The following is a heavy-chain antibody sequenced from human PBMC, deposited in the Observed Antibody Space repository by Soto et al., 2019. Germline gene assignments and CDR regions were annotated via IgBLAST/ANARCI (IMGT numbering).Heavy chain of an antibody. Sequence: GASVKVSCKASGGTFSSYAISWVRQAPGQGLEWMGGFIPIFGTTNYAQKFQGRVTMTEDTSTNTAYMELSSLRSEDTAVYYCATQMVWQTWDYWGQGTLVTVSS. J-gene: IGHJ4*02. V-gene: IGHV1-69*06. D-gene: IGHD2-8*01. CDR1: GGTFSSYA. CDR3: ATQMVWQTWDY. CDR2: FIPIFGTT.